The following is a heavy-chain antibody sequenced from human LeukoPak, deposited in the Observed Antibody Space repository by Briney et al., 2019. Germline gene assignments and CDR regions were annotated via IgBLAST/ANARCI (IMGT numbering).Heavy chain of an antibody. V-gene: IGHV4-59*01. CDR1: GGSISSYY. CDR2: IYYSGST. Sequence: PSETLSLTCTVSGGSISSYYWIWIRQPPGKGLDWIGYIYYSGSTNYNPSLKSRVTISVDTSKNQFSLNLTSVTAADTAVYYCARVGGYCSGGSCYSFDYWGQGTLVTVSS. D-gene: IGHD2-15*01. CDR3: ARVGGYCSGGSCYSFDY. J-gene: IGHJ4*02.